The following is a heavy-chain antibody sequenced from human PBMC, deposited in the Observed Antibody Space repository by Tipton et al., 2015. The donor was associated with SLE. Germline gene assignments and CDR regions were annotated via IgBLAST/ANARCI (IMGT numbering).Heavy chain of an antibody. CDR2: IYHSGST. J-gene: IGHJ3*02. D-gene: IGHD1-7*01. CDR1: GYSISSGYY. V-gene: IGHV4-38-2*02. Sequence: TLSLTCAVSGYSISSGYYWGWIRQPPGKGLEWIGSIYHSGSTYYNPSLKSRVTISVDTSKNQFSLKLSSVTAADTAVYYCARDGTVDAFDIWGQGTMVTVSS. CDR3: ARDGTVDAFDI.